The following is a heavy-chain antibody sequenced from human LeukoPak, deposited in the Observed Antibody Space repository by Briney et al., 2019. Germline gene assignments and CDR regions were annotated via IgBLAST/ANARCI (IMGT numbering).Heavy chain of an antibody. CDR2: INHSGST. D-gene: IGHD3-22*01. CDR1: GGSFSGYY. Sequence: PSETLSLTCAVYGGSFSGYYWSWIRQPPGKGLEWIGEINHSGSTNYNPSLKSRVTISVDTSKNQFSLKLSSVTAADTAVYYCARSGANYYDSSGYFPYYYYGMDVWGQGTTVTVSS. CDR3: ARSGANYYDSSGYFPYYYYGMDV. J-gene: IGHJ6*02. V-gene: IGHV4-34*01.